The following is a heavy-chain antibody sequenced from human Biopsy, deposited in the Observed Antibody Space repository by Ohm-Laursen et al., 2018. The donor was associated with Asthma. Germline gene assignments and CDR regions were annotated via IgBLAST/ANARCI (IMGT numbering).Heavy chain of an antibody. CDR3: AKRRGYSDLTDFDH. CDR1: GFVFRSHA. D-gene: IGHD3-3*01. CDR2: VSYDGGVV. V-gene: IGHV3-30*18. Sequence: SLRLSCSASGFVFRSHAMHWVRQASGKGLEWVAVVSYDGGVVHYADSMKGRFTISRDNAKSTLYLQMNRLRTDDTAVYFCAKRRGYSDLTDFDHWGQGTLVTVSS. J-gene: IGHJ4*02.